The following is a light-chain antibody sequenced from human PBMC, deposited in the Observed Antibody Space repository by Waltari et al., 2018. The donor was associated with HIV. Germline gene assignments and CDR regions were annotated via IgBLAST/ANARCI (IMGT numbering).Light chain of an antibody. V-gene: IGKV3-15*01. CDR1: QSVGLN. CDR2: GAS. CDR3: QQYDVWPLT. Sequence: TQSPATLSVSPGVRGTLSCRASQSVGLNLAWYQQRLGQPPRLLVYGASTRASDVATRFSASGSGTEFTLTITSVRSEDFATYFCQQYDVWPLTFGGGTNVDLK. J-gene: IGKJ4*01.